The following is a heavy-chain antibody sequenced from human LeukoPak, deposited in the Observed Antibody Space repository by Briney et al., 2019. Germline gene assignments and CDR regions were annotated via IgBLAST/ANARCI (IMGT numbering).Heavy chain of an antibody. CDR3: AKSIQLWLHYFDY. V-gene: IGHV3-23*01. CDR1: GFTFSSYA. Sequence: PGGSLRLSCAASGFTFSSYAMSWVRQAPGKGLEWVSAISGSGGSTYYADSVKGRFTISRDNSKNTLYLQMNSLRAEGTAVYYCAKSIQLWLHYFDYWGQGTLVTVSS. J-gene: IGHJ4*02. D-gene: IGHD5-18*01. CDR2: ISGSGGST.